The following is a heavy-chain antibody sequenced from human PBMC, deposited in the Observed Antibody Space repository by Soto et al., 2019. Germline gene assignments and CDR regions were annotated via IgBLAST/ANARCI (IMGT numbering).Heavy chain of an antibody. J-gene: IGHJ6*02. CDR3: ARDNSYSAGGTMGYYYGMDV. Sequence: QVQLQESGPGLVKPSQTLSLTCTVSGGSISSGGYYWSWIRQHPGKGLEWIGYIYYSGSTYYNPSLKSRVTISVDTSKNQFSLKLSSVAAADTAVYYCARDNSYSAGGTMGYYYGMDVWGQGTTVTVSS. CDR1: GGSISSGGYY. V-gene: IGHV4-31*03. CDR2: IYYSGST. D-gene: IGHD1-1*01.